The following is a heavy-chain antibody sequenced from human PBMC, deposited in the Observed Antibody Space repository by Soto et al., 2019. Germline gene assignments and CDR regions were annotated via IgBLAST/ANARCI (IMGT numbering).Heavy chain of an antibody. CDR2: IYSGGST. D-gene: IGHD5-18*01. J-gene: IGHJ6*02. V-gene: IGHV3-53*02. Sequence: EVQLVETGGGLIQPGGSLRLSCAASGFTVSSNYMSWVRQARGKGLEWVSVIYSGGSTYYADSVKGRFTISRDNSKNTLYLQMNSLRAEDTAVYYCAREGSGYSYGYGGYYYGMDVWGQGTTVTVSS. CDR1: GFTVSSNY. CDR3: AREGSGYSYGYGGYYYGMDV.